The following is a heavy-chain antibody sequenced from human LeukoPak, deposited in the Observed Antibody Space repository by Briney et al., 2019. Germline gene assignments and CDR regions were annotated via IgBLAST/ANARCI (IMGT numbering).Heavy chain of an antibody. Sequence: SVKVSCKASGGTFSSYAISWVRQAPGQGLEWMGRIIPIFGTANYAQKFQGRVTITTDESTSTAYMELSRLRSDDTAVYYCARDFGILRFLEWLSPGYWGQGTLVTVSS. V-gene: IGHV1-69*05. CDR3: ARDFGILRFLEWLSPGY. J-gene: IGHJ4*02. CDR2: IIPIFGTA. CDR1: GGTFSSYA. D-gene: IGHD3-3*01.